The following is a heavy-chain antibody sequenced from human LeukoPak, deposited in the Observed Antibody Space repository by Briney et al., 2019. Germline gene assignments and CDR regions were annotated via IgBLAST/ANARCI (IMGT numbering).Heavy chain of an antibody. CDR1: GYSISSGYY. D-gene: IGHD6-6*01. J-gene: IGHJ5*02. Sequence: SETLSLTCTVSGYSISSGYYWGWIRQPPGKGLEWIGSIYHSGSTYYNPSLKSRVTISVDTSKNQFSLKLGSVTAADTAVYYCARDRSIAAAFRHHWFDPWGRGTLVTVSS. CDR2: IYHSGST. V-gene: IGHV4-38-2*02. CDR3: ARDRSIAAAFRHHWFDP.